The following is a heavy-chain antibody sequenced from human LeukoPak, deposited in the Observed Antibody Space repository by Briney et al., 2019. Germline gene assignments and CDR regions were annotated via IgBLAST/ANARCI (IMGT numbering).Heavy chain of an antibody. Sequence: VASVKVSCKASGYTFTGYYMHWVRQAPGQGLEWMGWINPNSGGTNYAQKFQGRVTMTRDTSISTAYMELSRLRSDDTAVYYCARAEMATQGKFDYWGQGTLVTVSS. D-gene: IGHD5-24*01. V-gene: IGHV1-2*02. CDR2: INPNSGGT. CDR3: ARAEMATQGKFDY. J-gene: IGHJ4*02. CDR1: GYTFTGYY.